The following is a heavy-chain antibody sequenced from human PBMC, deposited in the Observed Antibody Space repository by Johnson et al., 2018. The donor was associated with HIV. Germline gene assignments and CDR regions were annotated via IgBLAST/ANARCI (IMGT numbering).Heavy chain of an antibody. CDR1: GFTFDDYG. CDR2: VNWHGEST. Sequence: VQLVESGGGVVRPGGSLRLSCAASGFTFDDYGMSWVRQAPGKGLEWVSGVNWHGESTGYADSVKGRFSISKDTVTHSLYLQMNSLRAEDTAFYYRARDPTTHDSRLTGDFGAFDIWGQGTMVIVSS. CDR3: ARDPTTHDSRLTGDFGAFDI. V-gene: IGHV3-20*04. J-gene: IGHJ3*02. D-gene: IGHD1-20*01.